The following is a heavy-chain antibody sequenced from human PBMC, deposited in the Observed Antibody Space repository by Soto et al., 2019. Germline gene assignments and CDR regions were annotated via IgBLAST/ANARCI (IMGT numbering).Heavy chain of an antibody. CDR1: GGSIGSGDYY. CDR3: TRALWGPAGHINWFDP. D-gene: IGHD2-2*01. V-gene: IGHV4-30-4*02. J-gene: IGHJ5*02. CDR2: IYYSEST. Sequence: SETLSLTCTVSGGSIGSGDYYWSWIRQPPGKGLEWIGYIYYSESTYHNPSLKGRVTISVDTSKNQFSLKLSSVTAADTAVYYCTRALWGPAGHINWFDPWGQGTLVTVSS.